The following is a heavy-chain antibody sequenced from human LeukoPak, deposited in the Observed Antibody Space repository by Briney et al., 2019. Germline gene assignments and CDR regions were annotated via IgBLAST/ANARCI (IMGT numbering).Heavy chain of an antibody. CDR1: GFTFSSHG. V-gene: IGHV3-30*18. CDR3: AKVLGSGWSPDY. D-gene: IGHD6-19*01. Sequence: GRSLRLSCAASGFTFSSHGMHWVRQAPGKGLEWVAVISYDGSNKYYADSVKGRFTISRDNSKNTLYLQMNSLRAEDTAVYYCAKVLGSGWSPDYWGQGTLVTVSS. CDR2: ISYDGSNK. J-gene: IGHJ4*02.